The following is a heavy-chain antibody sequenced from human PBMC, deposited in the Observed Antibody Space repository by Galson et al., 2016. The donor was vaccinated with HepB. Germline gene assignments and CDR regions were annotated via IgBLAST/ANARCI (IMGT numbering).Heavy chain of an antibody. V-gene: IGHV3-23*01. CDR2: IRGSGGST. Sequence: SLRLSCAASRFTFSSYAMSWVRQAPGKGLEWVSVIRGSGGSTYCADSVKGRFTISRDNSKNTLYLQMNSLRAEDTAVYYCAKEGTIFGVVPYGMDVWGQGTKVIVSS. D-gene: IGHD3-3*01. J-gene: IGHJ6*02. CDR3: AKEGTIFGVVPYGMDV. CDR1: RFTFSSYA.